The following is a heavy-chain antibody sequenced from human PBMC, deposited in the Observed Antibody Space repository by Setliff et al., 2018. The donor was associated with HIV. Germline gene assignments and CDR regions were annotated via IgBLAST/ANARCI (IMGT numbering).Heavy chain of an antibody. CDR3: VRGYSSGYFKEDNWFDP. D-gene: IGHD6-19*01. Sequence: SETLSLTCAVSGYSMSDNYYWGWIRQPPEKGLEWIVTVYHSGKTYYNPSLKSRVTVSLDTSKNQISLNLTSVTAADTAVYYCVRGYSSGYFKEDNWFDPWGQGALVT. CDR1: GYSMSDNYY. CDR2: VYHSGKT. J-gene: IGHJ5*02. V-gene: IGHV4-38-2*01.